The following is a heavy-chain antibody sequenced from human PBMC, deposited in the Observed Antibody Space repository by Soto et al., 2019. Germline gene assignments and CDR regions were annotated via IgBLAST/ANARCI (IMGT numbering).Heavy chain of an antibody. J-gene: IGHJ4*01. V-gene: IGHV3-9*01. CDR1: GFTFDIYA. D-gene: IGHD5-18*01. Sequence: EVQLVDSGGGLVQPGRSLRLSCAASGFTFDIYAMHWVRQAPGKGLEWVASISRNGGTRGYADSVKGRFTISRDNAKNSLYLQMDSLRNDDTAFDYGAKELGGYSDGYERDDWGQGTLVAVSS. CDR3: AKELGGYSDGYERDD. CDR2: ISRNGGTR.